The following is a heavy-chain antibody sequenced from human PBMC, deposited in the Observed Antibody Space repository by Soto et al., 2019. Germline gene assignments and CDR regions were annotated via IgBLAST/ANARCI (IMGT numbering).Heavy chain of an antibody. D-gene: IGHD2-15*01. J-gene: IGHJ4*02. V-gene: IGHV3-74*01. Sequence: EVQLVESGGGLVQPGGSLRLSCAASGFTFSSYWMHWVRQAPGKGLVWISRINTDGSSTSYVDSVQGRFTISRDNGKNSLFLQMNSLRGEDTAVYYCARRGSGVIRGLHYWGQGTLVTVSS. CDR2: INTDGSST. CDR1: GFTFSSYW. CDR3: ARRGSGVIRGLHY.